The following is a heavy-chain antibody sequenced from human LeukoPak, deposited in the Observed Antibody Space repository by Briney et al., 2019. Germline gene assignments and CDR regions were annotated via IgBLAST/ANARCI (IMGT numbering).Heavy chain of an antibody. J-gene: IGHJ6*02. CDR3: ARDLTPGGSSSWYSPYYYYYGMDV. D-gene: IGHD6-13*01. CDR2: ISSSSSYI. CDR1: GFTFSSYS. V-gene: IGHV3-21*01. Sequence: GGSLRLSCAASGFTFSSYSMNWVRQAPGKGLEWVSSISSSSSYIYYADSVKGRVTISRDNAKNSLYLQMNSLRAEDTAVYYCARDLTPGGSSSWYSPYYYYYGMDVWGQGTTVTVSS.